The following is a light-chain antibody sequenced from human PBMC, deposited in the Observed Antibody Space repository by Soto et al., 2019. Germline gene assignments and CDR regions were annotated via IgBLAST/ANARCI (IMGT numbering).Light chain of an antibody. J-gene: IGKJ4*01. V-gene: IGKV1-39*01. Sequence: DIQMTQSPSSLSASVGDRVTITCRTSQSINIYLNWYQQKVGEPPRLLIFGASNLQSGVPSRFSGSGSETDFTLTISSLEPEDFAVYYCQQRASWPLTFGGGTKVDIK. CDR1: QSINIY. CDR3: QQRASWPLT. CDR2: GAS.